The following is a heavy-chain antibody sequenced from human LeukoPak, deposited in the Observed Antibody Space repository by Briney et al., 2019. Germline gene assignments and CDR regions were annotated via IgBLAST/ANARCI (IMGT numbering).Heavy chain of an antibody. V-gene: IGHV3-53*04. CDR2: IYSGGSK. CDR1: GFTVSSNY. J-gene: IGHJ4*02. D-gene: IGHD4-11*01. CDR3: ASFGTTSTAGHFDY. Sequence: GGSLRLSCAASGFTVSSNYMSWVRQAPGKGLEGDSLIYSGGSKFYSDSVKGRFPISRQISKNTLYLQMNSLRAEDTAVYYCASFGTTSTAGHFDYWGQGALVTVSS.